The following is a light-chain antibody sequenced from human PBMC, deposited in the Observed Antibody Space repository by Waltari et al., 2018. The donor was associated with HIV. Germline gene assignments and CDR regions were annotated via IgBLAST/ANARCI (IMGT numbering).Light chain of an antibody. CDR2: DDS. J-gene: IGLJ3*02. CDR3: QVWDTGGDHPEWV. CDR1: NIGSKS. V-gene: IGLV3-21*02. Sequence: SYVLTHPPSVSVAPGQTARVTCGGNNIGSKSVHWYQVKPGQAPVLDVYDDSDRPSGIPERFSGSNSGNTATLTISRVEAGDEADYYCQVWDTGGDHPEWVFGGGTKLTVL.